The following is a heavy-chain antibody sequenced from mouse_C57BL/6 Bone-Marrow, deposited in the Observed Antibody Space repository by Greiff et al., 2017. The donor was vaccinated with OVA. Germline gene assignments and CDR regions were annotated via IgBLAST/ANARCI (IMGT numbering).Heavy chain of an antibody. D-gene: IGHD5-5*01. V-gene: IGHV5-15*01. CDR1: GFTFSDYG. J-gene: IGHJ1*03. Sequence: EVKLVESGGGLVQPGGSLKLSCAASGFTFSDYGMAWVRQAPRKGPEWVAFISNLAYSIYYADTVTGRFTISRENAKNTLYLEMSSLRSEDTAMDYCARLTTRGYFDVWGTGTTVTVSS. CDR3: ARLTTRGYFDV. CDR2: ISNLAYSI.